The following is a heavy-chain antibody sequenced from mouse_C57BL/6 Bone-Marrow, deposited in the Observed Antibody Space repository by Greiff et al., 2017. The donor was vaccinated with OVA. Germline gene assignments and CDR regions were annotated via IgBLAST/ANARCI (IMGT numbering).Heavy chain of an antibody. CDR1: GFSFNTYA. CDR2: IRSKSNNYAT. CDR3: VRQGGTHWYFDV. D-gene: IGHD3-3*01. Sequence: EVQWVESGGGLVQPKGSLKLSCAASGFSFNTYAMNWVRQAPGKGLEWVARIRSKSNNYATYYADSVKDRFTISRDDSESMLYLQMNNLKTEDTAMYYCVRQGGTHWYFDVWGTGTTVTVSS. J-gene: IGHJ1*03. V-gene: IGHV10-1*01.